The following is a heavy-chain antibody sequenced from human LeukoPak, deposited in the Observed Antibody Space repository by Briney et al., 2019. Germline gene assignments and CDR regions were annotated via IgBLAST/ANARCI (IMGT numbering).Heavy chain of an antibody. CDR2: IYYSGST. J-gene: IGHJ4*02. Sequence: SQTLSLTCAVSGGSISSGGYSWSWIRQPPGKGLEWIGYIYYSGSTYYNPSLKSRVTISVDTSKNQFSLKLSSVAAADTAVYYCARAGYYDSSGYYDYWGQGTLVNVSS. V-gene: IGHV4-30-4*07. D-gene: IGHD3-22*01. CDR3: ARAGYYDSSGYYDY. CDR1: GGSISSGGYS.